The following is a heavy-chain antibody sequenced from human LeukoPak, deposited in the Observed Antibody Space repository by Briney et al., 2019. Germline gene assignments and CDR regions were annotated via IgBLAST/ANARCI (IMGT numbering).Heavy chain of an antibody. CDR1: SSYA. V-gene: IGHV4-39*01. D-gene: IGHD6-19*01. CDR3: ARLKRSKKDIAVAGTHFDY. Sequence: SSYAMSWIRQPPGKGLEWIGSIYYSGSTYYNPSLKSRVTISVDTSKNQFSLKLSSVTAADTAVYYCARLKRSKKDIAVAGTHFDYWGQGTLVTVSS. CDR2: IYYSGST. J-gene: IGHJ4*02.